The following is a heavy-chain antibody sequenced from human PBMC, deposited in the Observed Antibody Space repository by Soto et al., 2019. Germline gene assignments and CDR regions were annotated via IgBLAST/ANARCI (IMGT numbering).Heavy chain of an antibody. V-gene: IGHV3-30-3*01. CDR3: VKGHRALDN. Sequence: QVQLVESGGGVVQPGRSLRLSCAASGFTFSSYAMHWVRQAPGKGLEWVAVISYDGSNKYYADSVKGRFTISRDDSKNSLYLQMNSLKTEDTAVYYCVKGHRALDNWGQGTLVTVSS. J-gene: IGHJ4*02. CDR2: ISYDGSNK. CDR1: GFTFSSYA.